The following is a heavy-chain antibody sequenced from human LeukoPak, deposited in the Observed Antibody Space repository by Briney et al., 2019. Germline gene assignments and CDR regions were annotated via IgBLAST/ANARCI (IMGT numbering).Heavy chain of an antibody. V-gene: IGHV4-59*11. Sequence: SETLSLTCTVSGGSISSQYWSWIRQPPGKGLEWIGYIYYSGSTSYNPSLKSRVTISVDASKNQFSLRLSSVTAADTAVYYCARDIISEYSSSHSHFDPWGQGTLVTVSS. CDR1: GGSISSQY. CDR3: ARDIISEYSSSHSHFDP. J-gene: IGHJ5*02. D-gene: IGHD6-6*01. CDR2: IYYSGST.